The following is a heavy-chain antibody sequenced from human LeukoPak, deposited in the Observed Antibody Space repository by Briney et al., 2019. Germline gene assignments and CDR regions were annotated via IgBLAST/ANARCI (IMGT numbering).Heavy chain of an antibody. CDR2: IWYDGSNK. Sequence: GGSLRLSCAASEFTFSSYGMHWVRQAPGKGLEGVAVIWYDGSNKYYADSVKGRFTISRDNSKNTLYLQMNSLRAEDTAVYYCARAAYGSGSYYFDYWGQGTLVTVSS. V-gene: IGHV3-33*01. CDR3: ARAAYGSGSYYFDY. D-gene: IGHD3-10*01. J-gene: IGHJ4*02. CDR1: EFTFSSYG.